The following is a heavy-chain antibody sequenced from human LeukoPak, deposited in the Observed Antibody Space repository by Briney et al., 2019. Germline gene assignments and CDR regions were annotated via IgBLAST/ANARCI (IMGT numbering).Heavy chain of an antibody. CDR3: ARVLVGFGDKGFDY. CDR1: GGSISSGSYY. D-gene: IGHD3-10*01. J-gene: IGHJ4*02. CDR2: IYTSGST. V-gene: IGHV4-61*02. Sequence: SETLSLTCTVSGGSISSGSYYWSWIRQPAWKGLEWIGRIYTSGSTNYNPSLKSRVTISVDTSKNQFSLKLSSVTAADTAVYYCARVLVGFGDKGFDYWGQGTLVTVSS.